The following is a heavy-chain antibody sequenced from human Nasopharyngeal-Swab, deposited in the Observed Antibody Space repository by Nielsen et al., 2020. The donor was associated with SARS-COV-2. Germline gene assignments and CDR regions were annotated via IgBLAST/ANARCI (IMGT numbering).Heavy chain of an antibody. V-gene: IGHV1-18*01. Sequence: ASVKVSCKASGYTFTSYGISWVRQAPGQGLEWMGWISAYNGNTNYAQKFQGRVTITRDTSASTAYMELSSLRSEDTAVYYCSRGLYFDWLFSFDIWGQGTMVTVSS. J-gene: IGHJ3*02. CDR1: GYTFTSYG. D-gene: IGHD3-9*01. CDR3: SRGLYFDWLFSFDI. CDR2: ISAYNGNT.